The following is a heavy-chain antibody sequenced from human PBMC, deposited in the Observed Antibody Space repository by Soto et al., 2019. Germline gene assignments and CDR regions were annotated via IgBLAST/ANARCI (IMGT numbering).Heavy chain of an antibody. J-gene: IGHJ5*02. CDR1: GYTFIDYY. V-gene: IGHV1-2*02. D-gene: IGHD6-19*01. Sequence: QVQLVQSGAEVKKPGASVKVSCEASGYTFIDYYMHWVRQAPGQGFEWMGRISPKNGSTNYAQKFQGRVTMTWDTSTRTSETELIRLLSWNTAGEFCETPPGYISDWYHFDPWGQGTLVTVSS. CDR2: ISPKNGST. CDR3: ETPPGYISDWYHFDP.